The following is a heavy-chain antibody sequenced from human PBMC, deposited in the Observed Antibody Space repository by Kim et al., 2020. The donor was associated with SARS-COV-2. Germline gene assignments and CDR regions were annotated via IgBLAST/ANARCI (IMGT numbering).Heavy chain of an antibody. CDR2: ISSYGYI. D-gene: IGHD2-15*01. CDR3: ARDVVAEAVSVVVSYGLDV. V-gene: IGHV3-21*01. CDR1: GFTFRDYS. J-gene: IGHJ6*01. Sequence: GGSLRLSCAASGFTFRDYSMSWVRQAPGKGLEWVSSISSYGYIFYAASSKGRFTIFTDNAKNSLYLQLNSLRAADTAVEYCARDVVAEAVSVVVSYGLDV.